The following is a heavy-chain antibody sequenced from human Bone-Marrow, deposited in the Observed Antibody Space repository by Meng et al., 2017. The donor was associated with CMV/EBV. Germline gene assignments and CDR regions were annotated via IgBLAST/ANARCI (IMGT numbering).Heavy chain of an antibody. J-gene: IGHJ6*02. Sequence: GESLKISCAVSGLTFPNAWMSWVRPSPGKGLEWVGRIKSEIDGGTIDYAAPVTGRLTISRDDSRKTLYLQMNSLKTEDTAVYSCTTCGQVVWSAYGINYYYYGLDVWGQGTTVTVSS. CDR3: TTCGQVVWSAYGINYYYYGLDV. CDR1: GLTFPNAW. V-gene: IGHV3-15*01. D-gene: IGHD3-3*01. CDR2: IKSEIDGGTI.